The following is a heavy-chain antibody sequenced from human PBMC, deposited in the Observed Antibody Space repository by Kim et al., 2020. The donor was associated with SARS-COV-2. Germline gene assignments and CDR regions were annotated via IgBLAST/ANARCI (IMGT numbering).Heavy chain of an antibody. CDR1: GASVSSYY. D-gene: IGHD3-10*01. V-gene: IGHV4-59*08. Sequence: SETLSLTCTVSGASVSSYYWSWIRQPPGKGLEWIGYINYSGSTSYNPSLKSRVTISVDTSKNQFSLTLSSVTAADTAVYYCASGSWGSGSFDDDCFDHWG. J-gene: IGHJ5*02. CDR2: INYSGST. CDR3: ASGSWGSGSFDDDCFDH.